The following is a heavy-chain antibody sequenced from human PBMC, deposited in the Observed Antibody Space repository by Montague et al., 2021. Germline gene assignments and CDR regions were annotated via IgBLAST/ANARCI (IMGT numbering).Heavy chain of an antibody. D-gene: IGHD4-17*01. Sequence: SLRLFCAASGFTFSSYWMIWVRQAPGKGLEWVASIKKDGTEKYYGDSVMGRFTISRDNAKTSLYLQMNALRAEDTAVYFCSQAWVRSGFDSWGQGTLVTVSS. CDR3: SQAWVRSGFDS. V-gene: IGHV3-7*05. CDR2: IKKDGTEK. J-gene: IGHJ4*02. CDR1: GFTFSSYW.